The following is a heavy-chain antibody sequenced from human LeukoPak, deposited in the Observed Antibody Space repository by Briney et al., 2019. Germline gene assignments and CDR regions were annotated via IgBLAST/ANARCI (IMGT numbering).Heavy chain of an antibody. Sequence: GGSLRLSCTCYEFAVRANYMSWVRQAPGKGLEWVSFIHPDGATSYAESVKGRFIISRDNSNNTLYLQINSLRVEDTAVYYCTKATFDHWGQGTMVVVSS. J-gene: IGHJ3*01. CDR2: IHPDGAT. V-gene: IGHV3-53*01. CDR1: EFAVRANY. CDR3: TKATFDH. D-gene: IGHD5-12*01.